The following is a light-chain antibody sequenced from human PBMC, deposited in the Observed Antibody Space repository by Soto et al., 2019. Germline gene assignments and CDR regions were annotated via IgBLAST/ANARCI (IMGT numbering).Light chain of an antibody. V-gene: IGLV8-61*01. CDR2: NTN. CDR1: SGSVSTSYY. Sequence: QAVVTQEPSFSVSPGGTVTLTCGLTSGSVSTSYYPSWYQQTPCQAPRTLIYNTNTRSSGVPDRFSGSMLGNKAALTITGAQADDESDYYCVLYMGSVMVFGGGTKLTVL. J-gene: IGLJ2*01. CDR3: VLYMGSVMV.